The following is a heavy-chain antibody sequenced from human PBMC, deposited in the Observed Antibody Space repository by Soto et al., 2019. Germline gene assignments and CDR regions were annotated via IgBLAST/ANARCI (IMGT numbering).Heavy chain of an antibody. CDR3: ATTTSCWGDLDY. CDR1: VGTFSSDN. D-gene: IGHD2-2*01. V-gene: IGHV1-69*14. CDR2: ISATFGTT. J-gene: IGHJ4*01. Sequence: QVQLVQSGAEVKEPGSSVKVSCKASVGTFSSDNFTWVRQAPGQGLECMGGISATFGTTNYAQKFQGRITVTADTSTNTVYMELTNLRSDDTAVYYCATTTSCWGDLDYWGHGTLVTVTT.